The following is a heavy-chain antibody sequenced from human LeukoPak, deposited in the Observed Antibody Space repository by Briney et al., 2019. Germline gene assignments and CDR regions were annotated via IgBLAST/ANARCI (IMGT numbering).Heavy chain of an antibody. V-gene: IGHV1-8*03. CDR1: GYTFTSYD. CDR3: ARGNLNYDFWSGYDYYYMDV. Sequence: ASVKVSCKASGYTFTSYDINWVRQVTGQGLEWMGWMNPNSGNTGYAQKFQGRVTITRNTSISTAYMELSSLRSEDTAVYYCARGNLNYDFWSGYDYYYMDVWGKGTTVTVSS. D-gene: IGHD3-3*01. J-gene: IGHJ6*03. CDR2: MNPNSGNT.